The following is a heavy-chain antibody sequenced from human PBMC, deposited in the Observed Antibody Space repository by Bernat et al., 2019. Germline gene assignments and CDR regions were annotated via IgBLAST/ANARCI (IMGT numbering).Heavy chain of an antibody. CDR1: GFTFSSYG. V-gene: IGHV3-30*03. CDR3: ARSSAAEKFKYRGAFDS. Sequence: QVQLVESGGGVVQPGRSLRLSCAASGFTFSSYGMHWVRQAPGKGLEWVAVISHDGTNKYYSDSVKGRFTISRDNSKNTLYLQMNSLRVEDTAVYYCARSSAAEKFKYRGAFDSWGQGTLVTVSS. J-gene: IGHJ4*02. D-gene: IGHD1-26*01. CDR2: ISHDGTNK.